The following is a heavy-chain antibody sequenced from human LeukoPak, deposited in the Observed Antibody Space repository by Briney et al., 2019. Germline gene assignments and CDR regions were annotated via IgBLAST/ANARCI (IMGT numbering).Heavy chain of an antibody. V-gene: IGHV3-23*01. CDR3: ARDSEPVTSTSSWFDP. CDR2: ISGSGDNT. CDR1: GFTFSSYA. Sequence: GGSLRLSCAASGFTFSSYAMNWVRQAPGKGLERVSIISGSGDNTYYTDSVKGRFTISRDNPKNTLFLQMNSLRAEDTAVYYCARDSEPVTSTSSWFDPWGQGTLVTVSS. D-gene: IGHD4-17*01. J-gene: IGHJ5*02.